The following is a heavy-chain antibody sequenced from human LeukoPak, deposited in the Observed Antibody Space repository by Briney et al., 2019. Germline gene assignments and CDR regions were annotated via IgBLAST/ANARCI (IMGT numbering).Heavy chain of an antibody. V-gene: IGHV3-11*01. Sequence: GGSLRLSCAASGFTFSDYYMSWIRQAPGKGLEWVSYISSSGSTIYYADSVKGRFTISRDNAKNSLYLQMNSLRAEDTAVYYCARGLAMVDYYYYYGMDVWGQGTTVTVSS. CDR1: GFTFSDYY. CDR3: ARGLAMVDYYYYYGMDV. D-gene: IGHD5-18*01. J-gene: IGHJ6*02. CDR2: ISSSGSTI.